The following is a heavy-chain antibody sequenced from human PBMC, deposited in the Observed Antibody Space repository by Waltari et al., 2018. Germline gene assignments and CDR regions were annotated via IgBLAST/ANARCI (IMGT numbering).Heavy chain of an antibody. CDR1: GGSISITL. V-gene: IGHV4-59*01. J-gene: IGHJ4*02. Sequence: QVQLQESGPGLLKPSETLSLTCTVSGGSISITLWPGIRQSPGQGLVWIGNIDYTGSTKYNPSLRSRVTISVDTSKTQFSLRLSSVTAADTAVYYCARFVRGRYFDYWGQGSLATVSS. CDR3: ARFVRGRYFDY. CDR2: IDYTGST. D-gene: IGHD6-6*01.